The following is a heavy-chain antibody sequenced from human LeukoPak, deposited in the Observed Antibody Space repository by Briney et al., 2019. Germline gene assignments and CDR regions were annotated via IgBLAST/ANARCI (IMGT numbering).Heavy chain of an antibody. J-gene: IGHJ3*02. Sequence: GESLKISCKGSGYSFTSYWIGWVRQMPGKGLEWMGIIYPGDSDTRYSPSFQGQVTISADKSISTAYLQWSSLKASDTAMYYCARHGSCSGGSCLTGGNAFDIWGQGTMVTVSS. D-gene: IGHD2-15*01. CDR2: IYPGDSDT. V-gene: IGHV5-51*01. CDR1: GYSFTSYW. CDR3: ARHGSCSGGSCLTGGNAFDI.